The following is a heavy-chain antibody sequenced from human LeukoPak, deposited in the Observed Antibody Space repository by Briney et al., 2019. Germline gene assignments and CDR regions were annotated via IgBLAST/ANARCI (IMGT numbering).Heavy chain of an antibody. J-gene: IGHJ4*02. V-gene: IGHV4-39*01. CDR2: IYYSGST. D-gene: IGHD3-16*01. Sequence: PSETPSPTCTVSGGSISSSSYYWGWIRQPPGKGLEWIGSIYYSGSTYYNPSLKSRVTISVDTSKNQFSLKLSSVTAADTAVYYCARRIPPAESYDYVWGSYLYFDHWGQGTLVTVSS. CDR3: ARRIPPAESYDYVWGSYLYFDH. CDR1: GGSISSSSYY.